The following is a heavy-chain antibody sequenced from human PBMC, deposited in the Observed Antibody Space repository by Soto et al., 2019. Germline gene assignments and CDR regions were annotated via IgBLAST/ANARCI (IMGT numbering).Heavy chain of an antibody. CDR1: GFSLSTSGVG. J-gene: IGHJ4*02. CDR2: IYWDDDK. CDR3: ALYSGPAPFDY. V-gene: IGHV2-5*02. D-gene: IGHD5-12*01. Sequence: SGPTLVNPTQTLTLTCTFSGFSLSTSGVGVGWFRQPPGKALEWLALIYWDDDKRYSPSLKSRLTITKDTSKNQVVLTMTNMDPVDTATYYCALYSGPAPFDYWGQGTLVTSPQ.